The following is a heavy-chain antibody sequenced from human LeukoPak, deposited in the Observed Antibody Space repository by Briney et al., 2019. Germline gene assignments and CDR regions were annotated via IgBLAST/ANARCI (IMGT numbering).Heavy chain of an antibody. CDR2: ISSSSSYI. Sequence: GGSLRLSYAASGFTFSSYSMNWVRQSPGKGLEWVSSISSSSSYIYYADSVKGRFTISRDNAKNSLYLQMNSLRAEDTAVYYCASIPYDYVWGSYRYPNDAFDIWGQGTMVTVSS. V-gene: IGHV3-21*01. D-gene: IGHD3-16*02. CDR3: ASIPYDYVWGSYRYPNDAFDI. CDR1: GFTFSSYS. J-gene: IGHJ3*02.